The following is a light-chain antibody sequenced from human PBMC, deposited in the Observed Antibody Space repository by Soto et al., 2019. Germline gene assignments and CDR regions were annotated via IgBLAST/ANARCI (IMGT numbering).Light chain of an antibody. Sequence: QSALTQPASVSGSRGLSITVSCTGTSNDVGAYNYVTWYQQYLGKAPKLIIYDVSNRHSGVSSRFSGSKSGNTASLTISGLQAEDEADYYCSSYTNTNGLIFGGGTKLTVL. CDR1: SNDVGAYNY. V-gene: IGLV2-14*01. CDR2: DVS. CDR3: SSYTNTNGLI. J-gene: IGLJ2*01.